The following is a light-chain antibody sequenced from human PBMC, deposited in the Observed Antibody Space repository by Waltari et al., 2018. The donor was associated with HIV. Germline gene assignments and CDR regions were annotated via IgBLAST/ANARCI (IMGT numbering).Light chain of an antibody. CDR1: RREIGAYDS. CDR2: EVT. J-gene: IGLJ3*02. Sequence: QSALTQPLSASGSLGQSATTSCTGPRREIGAYDSAYRFHKHPRSAPTLFLYEVTMRPSSVSDLFSGSRSGSTAFLPVAGLQPDNESTYFFSSYGDSLRVLFGGGTNVTVL. V-gene: IGLV2-8*01. CDR3: SSYGDSLRVL.